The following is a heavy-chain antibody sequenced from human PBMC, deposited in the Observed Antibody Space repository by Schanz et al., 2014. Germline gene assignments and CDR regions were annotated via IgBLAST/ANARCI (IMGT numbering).Heavy chain of an antibody. Sequence: EVQLVESGGVVAQPGGSLRLSCAASGFSFDDYTMHWVRQAPGKGLEWVSLIDRDGGHTYYADSVKGRFTISRDNSKNSLYLQMNSPRTEDTALYYCAKDSRGSSFDMDVWGQGTTVTVSS. D-gene: IGHD1-26*01. CDR2: IDRDGGHT. CDR3: AKDSRGSSFDMDV. CDR1: GFSFDDYT. J-gene: IGHJ6*02. V-gene: IGHV3-43*01.